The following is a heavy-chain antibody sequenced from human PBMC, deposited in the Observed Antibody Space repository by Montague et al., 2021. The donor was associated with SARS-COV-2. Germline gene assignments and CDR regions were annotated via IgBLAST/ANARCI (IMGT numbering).Heavy chain of an antibody. V-gene: IGHV2-70*01. CDR3: ARSFGTTVVTRAFDY. CDR2: IDWDDDK. Sequence: PALVKPTQTLTLTCTFSGFSLSTSGMCVSWIRQPPGKVLEWLTLIDWDDDKYYSTSLKTRLTISKDTSKNQVVLTMTNMDPVDTATYYCARSFGTTVVTRAFDYWGQGTLVTVSS. D-gene: IGHD4-23*01. J-gene: IGHJ4*02. CDR1: GFSLSTSGMC.